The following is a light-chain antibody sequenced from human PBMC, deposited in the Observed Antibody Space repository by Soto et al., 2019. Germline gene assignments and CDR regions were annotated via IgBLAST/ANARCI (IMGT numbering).Light chain of an antibody. J-gene: IGLJ1*01. CDR3: ASLTTTSFV. V-gene: IGLV2-14*01. Sequence: QSALTQPASVSGSPGQSITISCTGTSSDVGAYNLVFWYQHHPGKAPKLLISEVSNRPSGVSDRFSGPKSGNTASLAISGLQAEDEADYYCASLTTTSFVFGTGTKVTVL. CDR2: EVS. CDR1: SSDVGAYNL.